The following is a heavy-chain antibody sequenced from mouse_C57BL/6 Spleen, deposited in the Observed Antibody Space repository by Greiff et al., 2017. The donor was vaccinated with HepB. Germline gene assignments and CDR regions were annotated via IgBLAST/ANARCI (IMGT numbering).Heavy chain of an antibody. CDR3: ARCDYYGSSSYYFDY. CDR2: IYPGSGST. CDR1: GYTFTSYW. J-gene: IGHJ2*01. V-gene: IGHV1-55*01. D-gene: IGHD1-1*01. Sequence: QVQLQQPGAELVKPGASVKMSCKASGYTFTSYWITWVKQRPGQGLEWIGDIYPGSGSTNYNEKFKSKATLTVDTSSSTAYMQLSSLTSEDSAVYYCARCDYYGSSSYYFDYWGQGTTLTVSS.